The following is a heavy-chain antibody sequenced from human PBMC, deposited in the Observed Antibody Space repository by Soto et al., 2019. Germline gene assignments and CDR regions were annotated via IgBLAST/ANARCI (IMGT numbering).Heavy chain of an antibody. CDR3: ARATYYDFWSGYYKRGYYYYMDV. CDR1: GFTFSSYW. Sequence: PGGSLILSCAASGFTFSSYWMSWVRQAPGKGLEWVANIKQDGSEKYYVDSVKGRFTISRDNAKNSLYLQMNSLRAEDTAVYYCARATYYDFWSGYYKRGYYYYMDVWGKGTTVTVSS. CDR2: IKQDGSEK. J-gene: IGHJ6*03. D-gene: IGHD3-3*01. V-gene: IGHV3-7*01.